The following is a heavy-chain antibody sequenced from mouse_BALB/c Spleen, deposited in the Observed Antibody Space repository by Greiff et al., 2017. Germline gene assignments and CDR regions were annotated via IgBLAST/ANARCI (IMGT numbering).Heavy chain of an antibody. CDR1: GFTFSSYA. CDR3: ARALITTVVAWYFDY. V-gene: IGHV5-6-5*01. Sequence: EVNLVESGGGLVKPGGSLKLSCAASGFTFSSYAMSWVRQTPEKRLEWVASISSGGSTYYPDSVKGRFTISRDNARNILYLQMSSLRSEDTAMYYCARALITTVVAWYFDYWGQGTTLTVSS. CDR2: ISSGGST. D-gene: IGHD1-1*01. J-gene: IGHJ2*01.